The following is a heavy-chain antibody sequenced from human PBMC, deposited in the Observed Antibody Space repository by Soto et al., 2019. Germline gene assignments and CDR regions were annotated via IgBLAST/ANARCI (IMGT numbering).Heavy chain of an antibody. CDR1: GFTFSSYT. CDR3: ATLARAGPVTLPLDA. J-gene: IGHJ5*02. V-gene: IGHV3-21*01. CDR2: VSTRSSLI. D-gene: IGHD3-10*01. Sequence: VQLVESGGGQVKPGGSLRLSCAASGFTFSSYTINWVRLGPGKGLEWVASVSTRSSLIYYADSVKGRFTISRDNAKNSAYLQMNSLRAEDTAVYYCATLARAGPVTLPLDAWGQGTLVTVSS.